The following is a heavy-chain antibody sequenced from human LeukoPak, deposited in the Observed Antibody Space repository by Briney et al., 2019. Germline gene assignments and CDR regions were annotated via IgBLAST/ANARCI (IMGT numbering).Heavy chain of an antibody. Sequence: SETLSLTSTVSGGSISSGDYYWSCIRHPPGKCLEWIGYIYYSGSTYYNPSLKSRVTILVDTSKNQFSLKLSSVTAADTAVYYCARGTYYDILTGSSWYFDYWGEGTLVTVSS. J-gene: IGHJ4*02. CDR2: IYYSGST. CDR3: ARGTYYDILTGSSWYFDY. CDR1: GGSISSGDYY. V-gene: IGHV4-30-4*08. D-gene: IGHD3-9*01.